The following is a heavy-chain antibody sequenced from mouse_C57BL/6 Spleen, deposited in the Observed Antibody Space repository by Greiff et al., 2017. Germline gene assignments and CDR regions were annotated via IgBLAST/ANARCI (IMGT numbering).Heavy chain of an antibody. Sequence: QVQLQQSGAELVKPGASVKISCKASGYAFSSYWMTWVKQRPGKGLEWIGQIYPGDGDTNYNGKFKGKATLTADKSSSTAYMQLSSLTSEESEVFFCARGGDYYAMDYWGQGPSVTVSS. J-gene: IGHJ4*01. CDR2: IYPGDGDT. V-gene: IGHV1-80*01. CDR1: GYAFSSYW. CDR3: ARGGDYYAMDY.